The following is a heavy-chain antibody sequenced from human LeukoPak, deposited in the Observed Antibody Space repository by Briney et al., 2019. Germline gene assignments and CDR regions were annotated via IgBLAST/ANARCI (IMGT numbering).Heavy chain of an antibody. J-gene: IGHJ6*03. D-gene: IGHD3-10*01. CDR3: ARTRMGFGAADYRFYYYYYMDV. CDR1: GYTFTSYG. Sequence: ASVKVSCKASGYTFTSYGITWVRQAPGQGLEWLGWISAYNGNTNYAQKFQGRVTITADKSTSTAYMELSSLRSEDTAVYYCARTRMGFGAADYRFYYYYYMDVWGKGTTVTVSS. CDR2: ISAYNGNT. V-gene: IGHV1-18*01.